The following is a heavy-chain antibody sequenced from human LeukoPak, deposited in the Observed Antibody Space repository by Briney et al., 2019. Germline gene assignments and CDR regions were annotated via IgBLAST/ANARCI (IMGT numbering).Heavy chain of an antibody. CDR2: INSDGSST. CDR3: ARDSDSSGYYDY. J-gene: IGHJ4*02. V-gene: IGHV3-74*01. D-gene: IGHD3-22*01. Sequence: GGSLRLSCAASGFTFSSYWMHWVRHAPGKGLVWVSRINSDGSSTSYADSVKGRFTISRDNAKNTLYLQMNSLRAEDTAVYYCARDSDSSGYYDYWGQGTLVTVSS. CDR1: GFTFSSYW.